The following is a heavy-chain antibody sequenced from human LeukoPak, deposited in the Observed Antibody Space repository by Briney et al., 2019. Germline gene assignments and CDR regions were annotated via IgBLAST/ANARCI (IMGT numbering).Heavy chain of an antibody. CDR2: IRSDGSNK. Sequence: GGSLRLSCAASGFTFHNYALHWVRQAPGKGLEWMAFIRSDGSNKYYADSVKGRFTISRDNSKNTLYLQMNSLRAEDTAVYYCARILDSAWGELGYWGQGTLVTVSS. J-gene: IGHJ4*02. D-gene: IGHD6-19*01. CDR3: ARILDSAWGELGY. CDR1: GFTFHNYA. V-gene: IGHV3-30*04.